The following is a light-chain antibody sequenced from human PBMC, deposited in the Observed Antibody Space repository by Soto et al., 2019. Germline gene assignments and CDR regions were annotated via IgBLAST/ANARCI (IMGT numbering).Light chain of an antibody. CDR3: AAWYDSLNAYV. V-gene: IGLV1-44*01. Sequence: QSVLTQPPSASGTPGQRVTISCSGSSSNIGSNTVNWYQQLPGTAPKLLIYSNNQRPSGVPDRFSGSKSGTSASLAISGLQSEDEADYYCAAWYDSLNAYVFGTGTKLTVL. CDR2: SNN. J-gene: IGLJ1*01. CDR1: SSNIGSNT.